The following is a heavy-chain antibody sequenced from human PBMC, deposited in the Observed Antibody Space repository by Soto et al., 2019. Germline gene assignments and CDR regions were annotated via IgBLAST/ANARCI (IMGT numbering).Heavy chain of an antibody. CDR2: IYYSGRT. V-gene: IGHV4-31*03. CDR3: ASVIGGDSAYYFDF. Sequence: KTSETLSLTCTVSGVSISSGGYYWSWIRQHPGKGLEWIGNIYYSGRTYYNPSLKSRVILSVDTSKNHFSLTLRSVTAADSAMYYCASVIGGDSAYYFDFWGRGALVTVS. D-gene: IGHD2-21*02. J-gene: IGHJ4*02. CDR1: GVSISSGGYY.